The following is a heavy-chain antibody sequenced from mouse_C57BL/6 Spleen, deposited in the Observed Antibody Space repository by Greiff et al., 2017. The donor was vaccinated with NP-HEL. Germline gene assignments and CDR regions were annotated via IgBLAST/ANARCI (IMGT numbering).Heavy chain of an antibody. J-gene: IGHJ4*01. CDR1: GYAFSSYW. D-gene: IGHD2-2*01. CDR3: ARSLYGCGGEVDMDY. V-gene: IGHV1-80*01. CDR2: IYPGDGDT. Sequence: QVQLQQSGAELVKPGASVKISCKASGYAFSSYWMNWVKQRPGKGLEWIGQIYPGDGDTNYNEKFKGKATLTADKSSSTAYMQLSSLTSEDSAVYFCARSLYGCGGEVDMDYWGQGTSVTVSS.